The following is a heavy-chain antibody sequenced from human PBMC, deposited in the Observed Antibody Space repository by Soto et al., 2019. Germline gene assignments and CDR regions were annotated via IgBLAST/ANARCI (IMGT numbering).Heavy chain of an antibody. CDR2: TSHDGSNK. CDR1: GFTFRNYA. CDR3: ARVGYGDYREY. V-gene: IGHV3-30*04. Sequence: QVHLVESGGGVVRPGRSLRLSCEVSGFTFRNYAMHWVRQAPGKGLEWVAKTSHDGSNKNYADSVTGRFTISRDNSKNTLYRQMTSLRAEDTAVYSWARVGYGDYREYWGHGTLVIVSS. J-gene: IGHJ4*01. D-gene: IGHD4-17*01.